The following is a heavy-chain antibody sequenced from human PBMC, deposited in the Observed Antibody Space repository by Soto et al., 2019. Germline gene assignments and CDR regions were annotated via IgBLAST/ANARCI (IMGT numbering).Heavy chain of an antibody. J-gene: IGHJ5*02. CDR3: AGGVYELDP. D-gene: IGHD3-16*01. CDR2: MKQDGSEK. V-gene: IGHV3-7*04. Sequence: EVQLVESGGGLVQPGGSLRLSCVASGFTFSNYWMGWVRQAPGKGLEWVANMKQDGSEKYYLDSVKGRFTISRDNAKNSLFLEMTSLRAEDTAVYYCAGGVYELDPWGQGTLVTVAS. CDR1: GFTFSNYW.